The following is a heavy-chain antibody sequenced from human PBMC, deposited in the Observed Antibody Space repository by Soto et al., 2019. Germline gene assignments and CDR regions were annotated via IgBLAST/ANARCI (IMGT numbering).Heavy chain of an antibody. CDR2: ISYDGSNK. Sequence: QVQLVESGGGVVQPGRSLRLSCAASGFTFSSYAMHWVRQAPGKGLEWVAVISYDGSNKYYADSVKGRFTISRDNSKNSLDMQMNSLRAEDTAVYYCARSPSAGTGLYYFDYWGQGTLVTVSS. V-gene: IGHV3-30-3*01. D-gene: IGHD6-13*01. CDR3: ARSPSAGTGLYYFDY. CDR1: GFTFSSYA. J-gene: IGHJ4*02.